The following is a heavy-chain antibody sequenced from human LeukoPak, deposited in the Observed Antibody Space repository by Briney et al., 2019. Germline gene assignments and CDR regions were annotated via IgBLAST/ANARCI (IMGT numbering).Heavy chain of an antibody. CDR3: ARGLRQPDY. J-gene: IGHJ4*02. V-gene: IGHV4-39*07. Sequence: SETLSLTCTVSGGSISSSSYYWSWIRQPPGKGLEWIGEINHSGSTNYNPSLKSRVTISVDTSKNQFSLKLSSVTAADTAVYYCARGLRQPDYWGQGTLVTVSS. CDR2: INHSGST. D-gene: IGHD5-12*01. CDR1: GGSISSSSYY.